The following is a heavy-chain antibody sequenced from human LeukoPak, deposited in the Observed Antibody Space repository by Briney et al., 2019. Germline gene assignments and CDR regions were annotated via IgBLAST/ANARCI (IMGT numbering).Heavy chain of an antibody. V-gene: IGHV3-21*01. CDR2: ISPSGRSI. Sequence: KPGGSLRLSCAASGFTFSSYAMSWVRQAPGRGLEWVSSISPSGRSISYADSVKGRFTISRDNAKNSLYLQMSSLRAEDTAVYYCASFRTGYSYYFDYWGQGILVTVSS. D-gene: IGHD3/OR15-3a*01. CDR3: ASFRTGYSYYFDY. J-gene: IGHJ4*02. CDR1: GFTFSSYA.